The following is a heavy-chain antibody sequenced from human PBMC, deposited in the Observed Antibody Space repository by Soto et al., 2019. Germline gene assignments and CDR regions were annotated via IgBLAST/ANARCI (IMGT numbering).Heavy chain of an antibody. Sequence: GGSLRLSCAASGFTFSSYSMNWVRQAPGKGLEWVSSISISSSYIYYADLVKGRFTISRDNAKNSLYLQMNSLRAEDTAVYYFASGPPGYCSSTSCYPYYYMDVWGKGTTVTVSS. J-gene: IGHJ6*03. CDR2: ISISSSYI. D-gene: IGHD2-2*01. V-gene: IGHV3-21*01. CDR1: GFTFSSYS. CDR3: ASGPPGYCSSTSCYPYYYMDV.